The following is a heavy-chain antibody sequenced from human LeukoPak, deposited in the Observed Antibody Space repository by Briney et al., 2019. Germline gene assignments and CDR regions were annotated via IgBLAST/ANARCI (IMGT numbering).Heavy chain of an antibody. CDR3: AGETITGTTGFDY. Sequence: SETLSLTCTVSGGSVSSGTYYWSWIRQPAGKGLEWIGRIYSSGGTNYNPSLKSRVTISVDTSKNQFSLKLSSVTAADTAVYYCAGETITGTTGFDYWGQGTLVTVSS. J-gene: IGHJ4*02. D-gene: IGHD1-7*01. V-gene: IGHV4-61*10. CDR1: GGSVSSGTYY. CDR2: IYSSGGT.